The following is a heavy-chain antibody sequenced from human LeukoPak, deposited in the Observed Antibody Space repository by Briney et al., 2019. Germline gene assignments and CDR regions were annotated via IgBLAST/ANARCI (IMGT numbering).Heavy chain of an antibody. J-gene: IGHJ3*02. D-gene: IGHD2-21*01. V-gene: IGHV3-15*01. CDR3: TKVMALLHPAFDI. CDR2: IKSKGGGETT. CDR1: GFNFNIAW. Sequence: GGSLRLSCAASGFNFNIAWMSWVRQAPGKGLEWVGRIKSKGGGETTDYAAPVTGRFTISRDDSKNTVYLQMNSLKTEDAAVYYCTKVMALLHPAFDIWGQGTRVTVSS.